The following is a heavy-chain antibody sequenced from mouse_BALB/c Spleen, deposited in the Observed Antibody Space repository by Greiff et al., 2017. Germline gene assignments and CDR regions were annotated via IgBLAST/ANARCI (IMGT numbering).Heavy chain of an antibody. J-gene: IGHJ2*01. CDR3: TRGGATYYFDY. CDR1: GYTFTSYW. CDR2: IYPSDSYT. D-gene: IGHD3-1*01. V-gene: IGHV1-69*02. Sequence: QVQLKESGAELVRPGASVKLSCKASGYTFTSYWINWVKQRPGQGLEWIGNIYPSDSYTNYNQKFKDKATLTVDKSSSTAYMQLSSPTSEDSAVYYCTRGGATYYFDYWGQGTTLTVSS.